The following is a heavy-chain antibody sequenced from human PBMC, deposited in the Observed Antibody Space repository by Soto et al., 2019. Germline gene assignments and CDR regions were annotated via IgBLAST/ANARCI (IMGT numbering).Heavy chain of an antibody. CDR2: INHVGGT. D-gene: IGHD3-16*01. CDR3: VRIRYQLPSSVLWLDP. J-gene: IGHJ5*02. V-gene: IGHV4-34*01. Sequence: SSETLSLTCAVYGGFLSESYWTWIRQPPGKGLEWIGEINHVGGTNYNPSLKSRVTMSVDTSQNQFSLRLISVTAADTAMYFCVRIRYQLPSSVLWLDPWGQGTPVTVSS. CDR1: GGFLSESY.